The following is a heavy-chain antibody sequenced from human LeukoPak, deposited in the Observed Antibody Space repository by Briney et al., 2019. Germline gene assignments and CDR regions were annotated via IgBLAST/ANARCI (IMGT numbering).Heavy chain of an antibody. V-gene: IGHV3-53*01. CDR3: AELGITMIGGV. CDR1: GFTVSSNY. Sequence: GGSLRLSCAASGFTVSSNYMSWVRQAPGKGLEWVSVIYSGGSTYYADSVKGRFTISRDNSKNTLYLQMNSLRAEDTAVYYCAELGITMIGGVWGKGTTVAISS. CDR2: IYSGGST. J-gene: IGHJ6*04. D-gene: IGHD3-10*02.